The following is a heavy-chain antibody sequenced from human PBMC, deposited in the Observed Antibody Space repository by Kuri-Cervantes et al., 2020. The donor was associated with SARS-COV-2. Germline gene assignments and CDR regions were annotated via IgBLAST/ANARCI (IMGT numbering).Heavy chain of an antibody. CDR1: GGSISSYY. Sequence: SETLSLTCTVSGGSISSYYWSWIRQPPGKGLEWIGYIYCSGSTNYNPSLKSRVTISVDTSKNQFSLKLSSVTAADTAVYYCAREGYCSGGSCFDYWGQGTLVTV. J-gene: IGHJ4*02. CDR3: AREGYCSGGSCFDY. D-gene: IGHD2-15*01. CDR2: IYCSGST. V-gene: IGHV4-59*01.